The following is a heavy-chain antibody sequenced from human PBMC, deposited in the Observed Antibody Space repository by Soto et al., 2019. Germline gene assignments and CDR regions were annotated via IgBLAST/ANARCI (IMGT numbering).Heavy chain of an antibody. V-gene: IGHV1-69*02. Sequence: QVQLVQSGAEVKKPGSSVKVSCKASGGTFSSYTISWVRQAPGQGLEWMGRIIPILGIANYAQKFQGRVTITADKSTSTAYMELSSLRSEDTAVYYCARGIYGDYNWYFDLWGRGTLVTVSS. J-gene: IGHJ2*01. CDR2: IIPILGIA. D-gene: IGHD4-17*01. CDR1: GGTFSSYT. CDR3: ARGIYGDYNWYFDL.